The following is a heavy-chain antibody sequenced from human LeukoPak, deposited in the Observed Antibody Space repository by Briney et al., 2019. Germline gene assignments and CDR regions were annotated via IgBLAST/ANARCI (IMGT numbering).Heavy chain of an antibody. V-gene: IGHV3-48*03. CDR3: ARDSGEYCSGGSCSNFDY. CDR1: GFTFSSYE. J-gene: IGHJ4*02. D-gene: IGHD2-15*01. Sequence: GGSLRLSCAASGFTFSSYEMNWVRQAPGKGLEWVSYISSSGSTIYYVDSVKGRFTISRDNAKNSLYLQMNSLRAEDTAVYYCARDSGEYCSGGSCSNFDYWGQGTLVTVSS. CDR2: ISSSGSTI.